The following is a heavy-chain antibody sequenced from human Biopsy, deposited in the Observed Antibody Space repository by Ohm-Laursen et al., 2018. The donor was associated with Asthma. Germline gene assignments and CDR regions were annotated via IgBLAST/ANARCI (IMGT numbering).Heavy chain of an antibody. Sequence: SLRLSCAASGITFSHHTMHWVRQAPGKGLEWVAVISFDGSNEDYADSVKGRFTISRDNSKNTLFLEMNSLRPEDTAVYYCAKELFPGWELRRGPDSWGQGTLVTVSS. D-gene: IGHD1-26*01. CDR3: AKELFPGWELRRGPDS. CDR2: ISFDGSNE. CDR1: GITFSHHT. J-gene: IGHJ4*02. V-gene: IGHV3-30*04.